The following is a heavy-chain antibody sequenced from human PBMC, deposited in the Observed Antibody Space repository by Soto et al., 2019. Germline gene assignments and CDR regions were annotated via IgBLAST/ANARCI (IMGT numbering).Heavy chain of an antibody. D-gene: IGHD5-18*01. CDR3: ARTHRGYSYGYPNWFDP. CDR1: GYTFTSYG. J-gene: IGHJ5*02. Sequence: ASVKVSCKVSGYTFTSYGISWVRQAPGQGLEWMGWISAYNGNTNYAQKLQGRVTMTTDTSTSTAYMELRSLRSDDTAVYYCARTHRGYSYGYPNWFDPWGQGTLVTVSS. V-gene: IGHV1-18*04. CDR2: ISAYNGNT.